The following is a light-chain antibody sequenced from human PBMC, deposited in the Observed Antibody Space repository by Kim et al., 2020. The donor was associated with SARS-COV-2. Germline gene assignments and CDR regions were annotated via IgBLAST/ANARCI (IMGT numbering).Light chain of an antibody. J-gene: IGKJ3*01. CDR2: KVA. V-gene: IGKV2-30*01. CDR3: RQGTHWPFT. Sequence: PACIACRVSQSRVYSDGNSYWNWWHQRPGQAARRLIYKVANRDSGVRDRFSGSGSGTDLTLQISRVEAEEVGVYYGRQGTHWPFTFGPGTKVDIK. CDR1: QSRVYSDGNSY.